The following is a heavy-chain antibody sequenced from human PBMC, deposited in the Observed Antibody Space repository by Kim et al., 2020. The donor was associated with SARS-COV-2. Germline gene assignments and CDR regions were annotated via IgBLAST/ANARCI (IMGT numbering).Heavy chain of an antibody. CDR3: ARRFTTGWYYLDY. Sequence: YSPPVQGQVTISADKSISTAYLQWSSLKASDTAIYYCARRFTTGWYYLDYWGQGTLVTVSS. D-gene: IGHD6-19*01. V-gene: IGHV5-51*01. J-gene: IGHJ4*02.